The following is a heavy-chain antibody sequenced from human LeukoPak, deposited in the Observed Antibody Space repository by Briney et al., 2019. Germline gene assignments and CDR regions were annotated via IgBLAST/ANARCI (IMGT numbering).Heavy chain of an antibody. Sequence: PGGSLRLSCAASGLTFSDYYMSWFRQAPGKGLEWVSYISSSGSTIYYADSVKGRFTISRDNAKNSLYLQMNSLRAEDTAVYYCARDIIVQGTSWNAFDIWGQGTMVTVSS. CDR3: ARDIIVQGTSWNAFDI. J-gene: IGHJ3*02. CDR1: GLTFSDYY. V-gene: IGHV3-11*01. CDR2: ISSSGSTI. D-gene: IGHD2-2*01.